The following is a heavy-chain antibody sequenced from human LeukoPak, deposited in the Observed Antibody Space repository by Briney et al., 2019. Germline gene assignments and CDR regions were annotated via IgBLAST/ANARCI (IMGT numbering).Heavy chain of an antibody. J-gene: IGHJ4*02. CDR3: ARGHDGYNYDY. CDR2: IYHSGST. CDR1: GGSISSSNW. Sequence: SETLSLTCAVSGGSISSSNWWSWVRQPPGKGLEWIGEIYHSGSTNYNPSLKSRVTISVDTSKNQFSLKPTSVTAADTALYYCARGHDGYNYDYWGQGTLVTVSS. V-gene: IGHV4-4*02. D-gene: IGHD5-24*01.